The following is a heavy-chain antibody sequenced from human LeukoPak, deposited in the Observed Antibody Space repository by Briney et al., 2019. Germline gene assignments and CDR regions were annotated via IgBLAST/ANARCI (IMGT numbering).Heavy chain of an antibody. CDR1: GYTFTGYY. V-gene: IGHV1-2*02. CDR3: ARELETRSSSSTFDY. Sequence: ASVKVSCKASGYTFTGYYMHWVRQAPGQGLEWMGWINPNSGGTNYAQKLQGRVTMTTDTSTSTAYMELRSLRSDDTAVYYCARELETRSSSSTFDYCGQGTLVTVSS. J-gene: IGHJ4*02. CDR2: INPNSGGT. D-gene: IGHD6-13*01.